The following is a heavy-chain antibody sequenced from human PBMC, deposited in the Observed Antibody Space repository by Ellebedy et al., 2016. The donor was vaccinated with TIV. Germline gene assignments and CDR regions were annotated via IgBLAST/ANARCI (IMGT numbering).Heavy chain of an antibody. V-gene: IGHV3-23*01. Sequence: PGGSLRLSFAASGFTFSSYAMSWVRQAPGKGLEWVSVISGSGGSTFYADSVKGRFTISRDNPKNTLFLQLNSLRAEDTAVYYCAKDPLMGRGVHQTDYGMDVWGQGTTVTVSS. D-gene: IGHD3-10*01. CDR3: AKDPLMGRGVHQTDYGMDV. CDR1: GFTFSSYA. J-gene: IGHJ6*02. CDR2: ISGSGGST.